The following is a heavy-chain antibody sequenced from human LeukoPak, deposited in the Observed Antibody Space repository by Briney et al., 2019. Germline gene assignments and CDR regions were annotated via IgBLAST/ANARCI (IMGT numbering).Heavy chain of an antibody. CDR2: IWYDGSNK. CDR1: GITFRNYG. J-gene: IGHJ4*02. CDR3: SRDLRGRDDY. D-gene: IGHD5-24*01. Sequence: GGSLRLSCAASGITFRNYGMHWVRQAPGKGLEWVAIIWYDGSNKYYADSVKGRFTISRDNSKNTLYLQMNSLRAEDTAVYYCSRDLRGRDDYWGQGILVIVSS. V-gene: IGHV3-33*01.